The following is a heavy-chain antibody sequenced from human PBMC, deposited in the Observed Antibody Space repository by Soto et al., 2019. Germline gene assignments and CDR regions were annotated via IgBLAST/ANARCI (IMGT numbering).Heavy chain of an antibody. D-gene: IGHD3-22*01. CDR3: ARYYYDSSGYYSFDY. Sequence: SETLSLTCTVSGGSISSSSYYWGWIRQPPGKGLEWIGSIYYSGSTYYNPSLKSRVTISVDTSKNQFSLKLSSVTAADTAVYYCARYYYDSSGYYSFDYWGQGTLVTVSS. V-gene: IGHV4-39*01. CDR2: IYYSGST. J-gene: IGHJ4*02. CDR1: GGSISSSSYY.